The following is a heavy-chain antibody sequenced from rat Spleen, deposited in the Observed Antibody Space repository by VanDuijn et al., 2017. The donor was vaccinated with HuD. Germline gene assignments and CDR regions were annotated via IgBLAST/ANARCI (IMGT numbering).Heavy chain of an antibody. J-gene: IGHJ3*01. V-gene: IGHV5-22*01. CDR2: ISYDGSST. CDR1: GFTFSDYY. D-gene: IGHD1-11*01. CDR3: ARNYGGYSVAFDY. Sequence: EVQLVESGGGLVQPVRSLKLSCAASGFTFSDYYMAWVRQAPKKGLEWVASISYDGSSTYYRDSVKGRFTISRDNAKSTLYLQMNSLRSEDTATYYCARNYGGYSVAFDYWGQGTLVTVSS.